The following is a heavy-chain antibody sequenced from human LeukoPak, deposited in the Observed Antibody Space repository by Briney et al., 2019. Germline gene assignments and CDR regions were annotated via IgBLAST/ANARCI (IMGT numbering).Heavy chain of an antibody. D-gene: IGHD4-17*01. V-gene: IGHV3-9*01. CDR1: GFTFDDYA. CDR3: AKDTATVTNYFDY. Sequence: AGGSLRLSCAASGFTFDDYAMHWVRQAPGKGLEWVSGMSWNSGSIGYADSVKGRFTISRDNAKNSLYLQMNSLRAEDTALYYCAKDTATVTNYFDYWGQGTLVTVSS. CDR2: MSWNSGSI. J-gene: IGHJ4*02.